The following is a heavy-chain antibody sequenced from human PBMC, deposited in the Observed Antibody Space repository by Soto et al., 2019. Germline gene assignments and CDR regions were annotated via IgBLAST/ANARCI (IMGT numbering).Heavy chain of an antibody. Sequence: EVQLVESGGGLVKPGESLRVSCTASGFTFSSAWMSWVRQAPGEGLEWVGLIKTNTEGGTTDYAAPLKGRFTISREDSENTLYLQMNSLKTEDTGIYYCTRNPPLYYDVLAGFAFDVWGRGTRVTVSS. CDR2: IKTNTEGGTT. CDR1: GFTFSSAW. J-gene: IGHJ3*01. D-gene: IGHD3-9*01. CDR3: TRNPPLYYDVLAGFAFDV. V-gene: IGHV3-15*01.